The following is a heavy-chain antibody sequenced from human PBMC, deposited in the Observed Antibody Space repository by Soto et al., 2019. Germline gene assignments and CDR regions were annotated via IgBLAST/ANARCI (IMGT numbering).Heavy chain of an antibody. J-gene: IGHJ6*02. CDR1: GYIFTTYI. V-gene: IGHV1-18*01. D-gene: IGHD6-25*01. Sequence: QVQLVQSGAEVKKPGASLKVSCKASGYIFTTYIITWVRQAPGQGLEWMGWIRAYNGDTTYPQKVQGRVTMTMETYTSTAYMELRSLRSDDTAVYYCARIAAESDFAMDVWGQGTKVTVSS. CDR3: ARIAAESDFAMDV. CDR2: IRAYNGDT.